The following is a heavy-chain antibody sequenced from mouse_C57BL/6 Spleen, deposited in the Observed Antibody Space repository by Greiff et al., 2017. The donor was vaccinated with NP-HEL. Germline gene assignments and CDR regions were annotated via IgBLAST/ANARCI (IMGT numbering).Heavy chain of an antibody. J-gene: IGHJ1*03. Sequence: EVNLVESEGGLVQPGSSMKLSCTASGFTFSDYYMAWVRQVPEKGLEWVANINYDGSSTYYLDSLKSRFIISRDNAKNILYLQMSSLKSEDTATYYCARGYYGSDWYFDVWGTGTTVTVSS. CDR1: GFTFSDYY. CDR3: ARGYYGSDWYFDV. D-gene: IGHD1-1*01. CDR2: INYDGSST. V-gene: IGHV5-16*01.